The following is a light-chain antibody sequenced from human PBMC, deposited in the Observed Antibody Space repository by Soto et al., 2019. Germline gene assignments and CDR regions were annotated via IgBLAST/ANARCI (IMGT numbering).Light chain of an antibody. J-gene: IGKJ4*01. CDR3: QQRSTWPLLT. CDR1: QTVSRY. Sequence: VLIQSPATLSLSPGERATLSCRASQTVSRYLAWFQQKPGQPPRLLIYDASNRATGIPARFSGSGSGTDYTLTFSSLEPEDFAVYYCQQRSTWPLLTFGGGTKVEI. CDR2: DAS. V-gene: IGKV3-11*01.